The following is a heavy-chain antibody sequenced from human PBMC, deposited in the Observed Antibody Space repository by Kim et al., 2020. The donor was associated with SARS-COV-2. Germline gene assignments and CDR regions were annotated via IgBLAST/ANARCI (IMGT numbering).Heavy chain of an antibody. V-gene: IGHV3-7*03. Sequence: GGSLRLSCAASGLPFSSHWMSWIRQAPGKGLEWVANIKQDGSERNYVDSVKGRFTISRDNANNSLYMQMNSLRADDTAVYYCARDLTVSTRGFDYWGQGALVTVSS. CDR1: GLPFSSHW. J-gene: IGHJ4*02. CDR2: IKQDGSER. CDR3: ARDLTVSTRGFDY. D-gene: IGHD4-17*01.